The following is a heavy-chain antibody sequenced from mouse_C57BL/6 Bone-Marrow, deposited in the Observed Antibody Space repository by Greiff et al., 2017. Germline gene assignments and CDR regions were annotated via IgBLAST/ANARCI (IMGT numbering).Heavy chain of an antibody. D-gene: IGHD2-3*01. V-gene: IGHV5-15*01. CDR2: ISNLAYSN. J-gene: IGHJ3*01. Sequence: EVPRVESGGGLVQPGGSLKLSCAVSGFTFSDYGMAWVRQAPRKGPGWVAFISNLAYSNYYADTVTSRFTISRENAKNTLYLEMSSLRSVDTAMYYCASYDGYFFAYWGQGTLVTVSA. CDR3: ASYDGYFFAY. CDR1: GFTFSDYG.